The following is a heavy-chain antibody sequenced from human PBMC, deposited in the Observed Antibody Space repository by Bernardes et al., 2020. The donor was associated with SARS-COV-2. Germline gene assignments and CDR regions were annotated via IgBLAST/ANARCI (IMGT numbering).Heavy chain of an antibody. CDR1: GYMFVSYG. V-gene: IGHV1-18*01. Sequence: ASVKVSCKASGYMFVSYGISWVRQAPGQGLEWMGWISAYNGNTNYAQKFQARVTMTTDTFTAYMELRSLRSDDTAVYYCARDRAPSSYYYYGMDVWGQGTTVSVSS. CDR2: ISAYNGNT. D-gene: IGHD3-10*01. J-gene: IGHJ6*02. CDR3: ARDRAPSSYYYYGMDV.